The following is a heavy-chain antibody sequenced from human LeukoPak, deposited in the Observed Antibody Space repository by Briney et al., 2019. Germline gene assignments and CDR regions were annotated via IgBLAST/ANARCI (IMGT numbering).Heavy chain of an antibody. Sequence: SVKVSCKASGYTFTSDYMHWVRQAPGPGLEWMGGIIPIFGTANYAQKFQGRVTITADKSTSTAYMELSSLRSEDTAVYYCAREAAAGLDYYYYYMDVWGKGTTVTVSS. CDR3: AREAAAGLDYYYYYMDV. CDR1: GYTFTSDY. D-gene: IGHD6-13*01. J-gene: IGHJ6*03. CDR2: IIPIFGTA. V-gene: IGHV1-69*06.